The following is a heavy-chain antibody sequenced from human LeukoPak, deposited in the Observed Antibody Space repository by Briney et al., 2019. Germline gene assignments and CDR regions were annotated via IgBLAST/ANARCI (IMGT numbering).Heavy chain of an antibody. D-gene: IGHD1-26*01. V-gene: IGHV3-74*01. CDR3: ARESPLVGATIDY. Sequence: GGSLRLSCAASGFTFSSYGMHWVRQAPGKGLVWVSRINIDGSSTTYADSVKGRFTISRDNAKNTLYLQMNSLGAEDTAVYYCARESPLVGATIDYWGQGTLVTVSS. CDR1: GFTFSSYG. J-gene: IGHJ4*02. CDR2: INIDGSST.